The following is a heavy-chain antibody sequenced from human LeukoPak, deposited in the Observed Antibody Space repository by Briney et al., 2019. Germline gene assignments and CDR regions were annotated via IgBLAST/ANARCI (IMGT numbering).Heavy chain of an antibody. Sequence: GGSLRLSCAASGFTFTNYAMSWVRQAPGRGLEWVSAITDSGGDTFHADSVKGRFTISRDNSKNTLYLQMNSLRAEDTAVYYCAKEDWFGELLSPFDYWGQGTLVTVSS. CDR1: GFTFTNYA. CDR2: ITDSGGDT. V-gene: IGHV3-23*01. J-gene: IGHJ4*02. CDR3: AKEDWFGELLSPFDY. D-gene: IGHD3-10*01.